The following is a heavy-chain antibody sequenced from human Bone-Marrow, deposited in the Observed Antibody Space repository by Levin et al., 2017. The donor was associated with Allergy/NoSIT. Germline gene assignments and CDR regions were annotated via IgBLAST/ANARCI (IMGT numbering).Heavy chain of an antibody. CDR3: AKRGPIYCSSTSCYCFTLTEINTPYYFDY. V-gene: IGHV3-30*18. D-gene: IGHD2-2*01. J-gene: IGHJ4*02. CDR2: ISYDGSNK. Sequence: SFSFSFFPFLLSFLHWVRQAPGKGLEWVAVISYDGSNKYYADSVKGRFTISLSHSKNTLYLQMNSLRAEDTAVYYCAKRGPIYCSSTSCYCFTLTEINTPYYFDYWGQGTLVTVSS. CDR1: FFPFLLSF.